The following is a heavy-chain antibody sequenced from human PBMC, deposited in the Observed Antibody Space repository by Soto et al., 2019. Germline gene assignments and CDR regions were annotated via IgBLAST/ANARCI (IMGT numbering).Heavy chain of an antibody. V-gene: IGHV4-30-4*01. CDR1: GGSISSGDYY. D-gene: IGHD4-17*01. Sequence: SETLSLTCTVSGGSISSGDYYWSWIRQPPGKGLEWIGYIYYSGSTYYNPSLKSRVTISVDTSKNQFSLKLSSVTAADTAVYYCASTTVTRPYYFDYGGQGTLGTVSS. CDR2: IYYSGST. CDR3: ASTTVTRPYYFDY. J-gene: IGHJ4*02.